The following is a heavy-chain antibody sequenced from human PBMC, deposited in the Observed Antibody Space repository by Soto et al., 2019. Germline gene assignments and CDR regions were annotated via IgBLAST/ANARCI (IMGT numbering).Heavy chain of an antibody. CDR2: IIPIFGTA. J-gene: IGHJ3*02. CDR3: ANTQQLAHDAFDI. Sequence: SVKVSCKASGGTFSSYAISWVRQAPGQGLEWMGGIIPIFGTANYAQKFQGRVTITADESTSTAYMELSSLRSEDTAVYYCANTQQLAHDAFDIWGQGTMVTVSS. CDR1: GGTFSSYA. D-gene: IGHD6-6*01. V-gene: IGHV1-69*13.